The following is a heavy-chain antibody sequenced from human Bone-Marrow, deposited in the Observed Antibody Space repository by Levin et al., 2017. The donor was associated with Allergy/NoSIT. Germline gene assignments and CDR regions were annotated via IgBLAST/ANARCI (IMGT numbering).Heavy chain of an antibody. Sequence: KTGGSLRLSCEASGFTFSNYYMSWIRQAPGKGLEWVSYISSGGGGIYYADSVKGRFTISRDNAKNSLYLQMNSLRAEDTAIYYCARDPTGVVTDYGMDVWGQGTTVTVSS. V-gene: IGHV3-11*01. CDR2: ISSGGGGI. J-gene: IGHJ6*02. CDR1: GFTFSNYY. D-gene: IGHD2-21*02. CDR3: ARDPTGVVTDYGMDV.